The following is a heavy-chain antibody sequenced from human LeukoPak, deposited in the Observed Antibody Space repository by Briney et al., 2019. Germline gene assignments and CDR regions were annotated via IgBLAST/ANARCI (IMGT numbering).Heavy chain of an antibody. CDR1: VGSLSGYY. J-gene: IGHJ4*02. Sequence: SETLSLTCAVYVGSLSGYYWSWIRQTPRKGVWWIGEINHSGRTYYNTSLKSRVTISVDTSKNQFSLKLSSVPAADTAVYYCARLKKERFGELFSRLTSTPRYYFDYWGQGTQVTVSS. V-gene: IGHV4-34*01. CDR2: INHSGRT. CDR3: ARLKKERFGELFSRLTSTPRYYFDY. D-gene: IGHD3-10*01.